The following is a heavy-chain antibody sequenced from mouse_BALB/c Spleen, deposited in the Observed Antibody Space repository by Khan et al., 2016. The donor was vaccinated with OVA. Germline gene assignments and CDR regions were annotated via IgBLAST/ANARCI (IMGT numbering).Heavy chain of an antibody. CDR3: TRSAYYGSSWYFDV. Sequence: VQLQQSGTVLARPGASVKMSCKASGYRFTSYWMHWVKQRPGQGLEWIGGIYPGNSDTSYNQKFKDKAKLTAVTSASTAFMELSSLTNEDSAVYYCTRSAYYGSSWYFDVWGAGTTVTVSS. D-gene: IGHD1-1*01. J-gene: IGHJ1*01. V-gene: IGHV1-5*01. CDR1: GYRFTSYW. CDR2: IYPGNSDT.